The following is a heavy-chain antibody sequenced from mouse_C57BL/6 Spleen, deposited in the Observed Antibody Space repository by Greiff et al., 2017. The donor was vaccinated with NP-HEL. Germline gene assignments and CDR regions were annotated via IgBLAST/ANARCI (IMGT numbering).Heavy chain of an antibody. D-gene: IGHD1-1*02. CDR1: GYAFSSYW. CDR3: ARYYDYYARDY. CDR2: IYPGDGDT. V-gene: IGHV1-80*01. J-gene: IGHJ4*01. Sequence: VMLVESGAELVKPGASVKISCKASGYAFSSYWMNWVKQRPGKGLEWIGQIYPGDGDTNYNGKFKGKATLTADKSSSTAYMQLSSLTSEDSAVYFCARYYDYYARDYWGQGTSVTVSS.